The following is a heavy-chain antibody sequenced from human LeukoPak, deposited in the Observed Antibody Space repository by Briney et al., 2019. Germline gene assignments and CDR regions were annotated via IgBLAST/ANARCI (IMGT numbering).Heavy chain of an antibody. V-gene: IGHV4-59*08. D-gene: IGHD1-14*01. CDR3: ARHQNLNQGVDWFDP. CDR1: GGSISGYY. Sequence: SETLSLTCIVSGGSISGYYWTWIRQPPGKGLEWIGSIHYSGSTNYNPSLKSRVTMSVDTSMNQFSLRLRSVTAGDTAMYYCARHQNLNQGVDWFDPRGQGTLVTVSS. J-gene: IGHJ5*02. CDR2: IHYSGST.